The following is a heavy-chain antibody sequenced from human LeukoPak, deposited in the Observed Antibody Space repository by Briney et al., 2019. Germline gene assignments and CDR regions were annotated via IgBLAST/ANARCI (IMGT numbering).Heavy chain of an antibody. J-gene: IGHJ4*02. CDR2: INVNSGGT. Sequence: GASVKVSCKASGYTFTDDYIHWVRQAPGQGLEWMGWINVNSGGTNYAQKFYARVTMTGDTSISTAYMELSRLRSDDTAVFYCARSPHILTGENFDFWGQGTLVTVSS. V-gene: IGHV1-2*02. D-gene: IGHD3-9*01. CDR3: ARSPHILTGENFDF. CDR1: GYTFTDDY.